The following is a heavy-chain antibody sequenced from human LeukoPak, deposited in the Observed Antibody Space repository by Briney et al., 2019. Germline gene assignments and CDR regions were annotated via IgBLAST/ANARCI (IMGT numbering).Heavy chain of an antibody. J-gene: IGHJ5*02. D-gene: IGHD2/OR15-2a*01. CDR2: ISSSGSTR. CDR3: ARDSGAGSIVSWFDP. CDR1: GFTFSSYE. Sequence: GGSLRLSCAASGFTFSSYEMNWVRQAPGKGLEWVSYISSSGSTRYYADSVKGRFTISRDNAKNSLYLQMNSLRAEDTAVYYCARDSGAGSIVSWFDPWGQGTLVTVSS. V-gene: IGHV3-48*03.